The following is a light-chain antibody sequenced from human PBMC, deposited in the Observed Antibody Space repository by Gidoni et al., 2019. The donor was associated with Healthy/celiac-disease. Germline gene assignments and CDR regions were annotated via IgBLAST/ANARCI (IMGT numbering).Light chain of an antibody. V-gene: IGLV2-23*02. CDR3: CSYAGSSAWV. CDR2: EVS. Sequence: QSALTQPPPVSGSPGQSITISCTGTSSDVGSYNLVSWYQQPPGKAPKLMIYEVSKRPSGVSNRFSGSKSGNTASLTISGLQAEDEADYYCCSYAGSSAWVFGGGTKLTVL. CDR1: SSDVGSYNL. J-gene: IGLJ3*02.